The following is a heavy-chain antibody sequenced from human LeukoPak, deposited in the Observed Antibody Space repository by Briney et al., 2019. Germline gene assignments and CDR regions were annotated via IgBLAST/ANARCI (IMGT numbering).Heavy chain of an antibody. V-gene: IGHV3-7*01. J-gene: IGHJ4*02. CDR3: ARDRWGYSYGGD. Sequence: GGSLRLSCAASGFTFSSYEMNWVRQAPGQGLEWVANINQEGSEKYYLDSAKGRFTISRDNARNSLYLQVNSLRAEDTAVYYCARDRWGYSYGGDWGQGTLVTVSS. D-gene: IGHD5-18*01. CDR1: GFTFSSYE. CDR2: INQEGSEK.